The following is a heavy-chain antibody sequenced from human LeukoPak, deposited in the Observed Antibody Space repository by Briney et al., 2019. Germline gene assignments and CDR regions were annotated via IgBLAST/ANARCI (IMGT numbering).Heavy chain of an antibody. CDR1: GFTFSSYS. V-gene: IGHV3-21*01. CDR2: ISSSSSYI. J-gene: IGHJ4*02. D-gene: IGHD5-24*01. Sequence: GGSLRLSXAASGFTFSSYSMNWLRQAPGKGLEWVSSISSSSSYIYYADSVKGRFTIFRDNAKNSLFLEMNSLRAEDTAVYYCARDREMLEWGQGTQVTVSS. CDR3: ARDREMLE.